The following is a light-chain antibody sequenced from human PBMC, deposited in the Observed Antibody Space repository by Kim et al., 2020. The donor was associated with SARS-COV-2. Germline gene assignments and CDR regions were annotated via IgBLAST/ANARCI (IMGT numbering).Light chain of an antibody. CDR1: QSLSSSF. CDR2: DAS. Sequence: EIVLTQSPGTLSLSPGERATLSCRASQSLSSSFLAWFQQKPGQPPRLLIYDASNRATGIPDRFSGSGSGTDFTLTISRLEPEDFALYYCQQYDSSTWTFGQGTKVEIK. CDR3: QQYDSSTWT. V-gene: IGKV3-20*01. J-gene: IGKJ1*01.